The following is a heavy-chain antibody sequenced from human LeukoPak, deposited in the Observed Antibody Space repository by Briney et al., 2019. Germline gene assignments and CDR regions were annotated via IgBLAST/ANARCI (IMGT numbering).Heavy chain of an antibody. V-gene: IGHV3-23*01. CDR1: GFTVSSND. D-gene: IGHD3-3*01. Sequence: GGSLRLSCAASGFTVSSNDMSWVRQAPGKGLEWVSAISGSGGSTYYADSVKGRFTISRDNSKNTLYLQMNSLRAEDTAVYYCAKEYYDFWSGYPHDYWGQGTLVTVSS. J-gene: IGHJ4*02. CDR3: AKEYYDFWSGYPHDY. CDR2: ISGSGGST.